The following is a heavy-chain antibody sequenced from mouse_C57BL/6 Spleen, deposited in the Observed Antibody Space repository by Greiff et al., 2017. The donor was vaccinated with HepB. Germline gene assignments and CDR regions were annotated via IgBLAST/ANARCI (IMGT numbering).Heavy chain of an antibody. CDR2: IHPNSGST. CDR1: GYTFTSYW. Sequence: QVQLQQPGAELVKPGASVKLSCKASGYTFTSYWMHWVKQRPGQGLEWIGMIHPNSGSTNYNEKFKSKATLTVDKSSSTAYMQLSSLTSEDSAVYYCARIVITTVVAGDYWGQGTTLTVSS. J-gene: IGHJ2*01. V-gene: IGHV1-64*01. D-gene: IGHD1-1*01. CDR3: ARIVITTVVAGDY.